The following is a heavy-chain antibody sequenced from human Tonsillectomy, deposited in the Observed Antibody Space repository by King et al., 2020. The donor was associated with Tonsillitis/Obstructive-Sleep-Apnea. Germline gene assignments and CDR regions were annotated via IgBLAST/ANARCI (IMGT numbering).Heavy chain of an antibody. CDR1: GFTFSTYA. J-gene: IGHJ4*02. V-gene: IGHV3-64D*06. CDR3: GKGFGSGDHYFDY. D-gene: IGHD6-19*01. CDR2: ICGNGGST. Sequence: VQLVESGGGLVQPGGSLRLSCSASGFTFSTYAIHWVRQAPGKGLEYVSVICGNGGSTYYADSVKGRFTISRDNSKNTIYLQMSSLRAEDTAVYYCGKGFGSGDHYFDYWGQGTLVTVST.